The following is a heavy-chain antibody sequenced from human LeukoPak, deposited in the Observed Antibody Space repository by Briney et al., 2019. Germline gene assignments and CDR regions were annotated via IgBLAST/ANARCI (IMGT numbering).Heavy chain of an antibody. J-gene: IGHJ6*03. V-gene: IGHV4-34*01. Sequence: PSETLSLTCAVYGGSFGGYYWSWIRQPPGKGLEWIGEINHSGSTNYNPSLKSRVTISVDTSKNQFSLKLSSVTAADTAVYYCARTGYYYYYYMDVWGKGTTVTVSS. D-gene: IGHD3-9*01. CDR1: GGSFGGYY. CDR2: INHSGST. CDR3: ARTGYYYYYYMDV.